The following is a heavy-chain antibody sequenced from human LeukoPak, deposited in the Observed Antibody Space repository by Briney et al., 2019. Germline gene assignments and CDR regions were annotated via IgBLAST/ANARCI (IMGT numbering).Heavy chain of an antibody. CDR3: ARSKKMATIHFHY. D-gene: IGHD5-24*01. Sequence: SETLSLTCTVSGGSIRSYYWSWIRQPPGKGLEWFGYIYYSGSTNYHPSLKSRVTISVDTSKNQFSVKLRSGTAADTAVYYCARSKKMATIHFHYWGQGTLVSVPS. V-gene: IGHV4-59*13. J-gene: IGHJ4*02. CDR1: GGSIRSYY. CDR2: IYYSGST.